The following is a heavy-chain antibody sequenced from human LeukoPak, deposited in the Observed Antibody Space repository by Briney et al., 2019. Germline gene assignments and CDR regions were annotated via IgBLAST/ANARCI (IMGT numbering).Heavy chain of an antibody. J-gene: IGHJ6*03. CDR3: ARDCSNLMCYYYYYYMDV. D-gene: IGHD2-2*01. Sequence: ASVKVSCKASGYTFTSYGISWVRQAPGQGLEWMGWISAYNGNTNYAQKLHGRVTMTTDTSTSTAYMELRSLRSDDTAVYYCARDCSNLMCYYYYYYMDVWGKGTTVTVSS. CDR1: GYTFTSYG. CDR2: ISAYNGNT. V-gene: IGHV1-18*01.